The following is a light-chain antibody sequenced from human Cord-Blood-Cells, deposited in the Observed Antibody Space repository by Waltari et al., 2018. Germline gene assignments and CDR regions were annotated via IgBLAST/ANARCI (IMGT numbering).Light chain of an antibody. CDR2: EVS. V-gene: IGLV2-14*01. Sequence: QSALTQPASVSGSPGQSITISCTGTSSDVGGYNYVSWYQQHPGKAPKLMIYEVSNRPSGVSNLVAGSKSGTTASLTISGRQAEDEADYYCSLYTSSSTLFFGTGTKVTVL. CDR3: SLYTSSSTLF. J-gene: IGLJ1*01. CDR1: SSDVGGYNY.